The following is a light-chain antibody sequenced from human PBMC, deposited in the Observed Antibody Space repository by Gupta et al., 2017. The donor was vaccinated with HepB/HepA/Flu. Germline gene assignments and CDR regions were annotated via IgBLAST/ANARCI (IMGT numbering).Light chain of an antibody. J-gene: IGLJ2*01. Sequence: QSALTQPASVSGSPGQSITISCTGTSSDVGSYNLVSWYQQYPGKAPKLMIYEVTKWPSGVSNRFSGSKSGNTASLTISGLQAEDEADYYCCSYAGSSRGVFGGGTELTVL. CDR1: SSDVGSYNL. CDR3: CSYAGSSRGV. CDR2: EVT. V-gene: IGLV2-23*02.